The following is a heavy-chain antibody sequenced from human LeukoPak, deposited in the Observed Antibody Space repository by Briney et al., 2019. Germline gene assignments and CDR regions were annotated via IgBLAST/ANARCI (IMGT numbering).Heavy chain of an antibody. CDR2: MNPKSGGT. D-gene: IGHD6-19*01. J-gene: IGHJ4*02. Sequence: ASVKVSCKASGYTFTGYYVHWVRQAPGQGLEWMGWMNPKSGGTNYAQKFEARVTMNRDTSISTAYMELSRLRSDDTAVYYCARVMVMGGWYVYWGQGTLVTVSS. CDR3: ARVMVMGGWYVY. V-gene: IGHV1-2*02. CDR1: GYTFTGYY.